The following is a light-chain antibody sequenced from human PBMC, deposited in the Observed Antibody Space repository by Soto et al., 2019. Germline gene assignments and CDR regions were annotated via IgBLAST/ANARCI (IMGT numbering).Light chain of an antibody. Sequence: EIELTQSPATLSLSPGERATLSCRASQSIGTYLAWYQQKPGQAPTLLIYDASNRATGIPARFSGSGSGTDFTLSISSLEPEDFAIYYCQQRANWPPITFGQGTRLELK. CDR3: QQRANWPPIT. J-gene: IGKJ5*01. CDR2: DAS. V-gene: IGKV3-11*01. CDR1: QSIGTY.